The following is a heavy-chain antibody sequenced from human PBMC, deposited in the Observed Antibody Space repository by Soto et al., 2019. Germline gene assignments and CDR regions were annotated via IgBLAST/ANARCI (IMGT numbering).Heavy chain of an antibody. D-gene: IGHD3-22*01. CDR2: IYYSGST. V-gene: IGHV4-61*08. CDR3: ARLQTFPITMIVVAQFDP. CDR1: GGSISSGGYY. J-gene: IGHJ5*02. Sequence: SETLSLTCTVSGGSISSGGYYWSWIRQHPGKGLEWIGYIYYSGSTNYNPSLKSRVTISVDTSKNQFSLKLSSVTAADTAVYYCARLQTFPITMIVVAQFDPWGQGTLVTVSS.